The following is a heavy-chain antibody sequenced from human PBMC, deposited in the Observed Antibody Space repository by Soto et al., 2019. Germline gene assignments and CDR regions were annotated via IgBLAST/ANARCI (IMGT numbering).Heavy chain of an antibody. Sequence: GGSLRLSCAASGFTFSSYGMHWVRQAPGKGLEWVAVIWYDGSNKYYADSVKGRFTISRDNSKNTLYLQMNSLRAEDTAVYYCAREDLMAGYYYYGMDVWGQGTTVTVSS. CDR1: GFTFSSYG. D-gene: IGHD6-19*01. CDR3: AREDLMAGYYYYGMDV. CDR2: IWYDGSNK. J-gene: IGHJ6*02. V-gene: IGHV3-33*01.